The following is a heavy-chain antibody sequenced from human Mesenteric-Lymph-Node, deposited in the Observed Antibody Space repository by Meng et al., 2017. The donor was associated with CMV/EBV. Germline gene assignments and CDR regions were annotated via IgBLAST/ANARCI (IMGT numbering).Heavy chain of an antibody. CDR2: IYYTGST. CDR3: ARERSDCSTTSCWFDL. Sequence: GSLRLSCTVSGDSSSSYYWSWIRQPPGKGLEWIGYIYYTGSTNYNPSLKSRVTISIDTPKNQFSLKLTSVTAADTAVYYCARERSDCSTTSCWFDLWGRGTLVTVSS. CDR1: GDSSSSYY. V-gene: IGHV4-59*01. J-gene: IGHJ2*01. D-gene: IGHD2-2*01.